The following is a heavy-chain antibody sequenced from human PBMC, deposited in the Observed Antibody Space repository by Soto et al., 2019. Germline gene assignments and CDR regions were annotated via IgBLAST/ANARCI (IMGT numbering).Heavy chain of an antibody. D-gene: IGHD1-20*01. J-gene: IGHJ6*03. CDR2: IYYSGST. CDR3: ASQGQYNWNRYYMDV. V-gene: IGHV4-59*08. CDR1: DGSISSYY. Sequence: PSETLSLTCTVSDGSISSYYWSWIRQRPGKGLEWIGYIYYSGSTNYNPSLKSRVTISVDTSKNQFSLKLSSVTAADTAVYYCASQGQYNWNRYYMDVWGKGTTVTVSS.